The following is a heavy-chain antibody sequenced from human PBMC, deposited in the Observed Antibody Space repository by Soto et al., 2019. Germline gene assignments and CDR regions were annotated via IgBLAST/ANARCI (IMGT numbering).Heavy chain of an antibody. V-gene: IGHV1-18*01. J-gene: IGHJ6*02. D-gene: IGHD2-21*01. CDR3: ARGNDVIRGALDV. Sequence: QVQLVQSGAEVKKPGASVKVSCKASGYRFETYGMTWVRQAPGQGLEWMGWISAYSVDTYNAQKFQDRVTMTTDTSTGTAYMTLRGLRSDDTAVYYCARGNDVIRGALDVWGQGTTVTVSS. CDR2: ISAYSVDT. CDR1: GYRFETYG.